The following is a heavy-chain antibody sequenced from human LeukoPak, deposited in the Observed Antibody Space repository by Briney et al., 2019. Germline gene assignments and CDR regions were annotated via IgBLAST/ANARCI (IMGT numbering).Heavy chain of an antibody. CDR3: ATLGCSSTSCYNDC. CDR1: GFTFSSYA. J-gene: IGHJ4*02. D-gene: IGHD2-2*02. Sequence: GGSLRLSCAASGFTFSSYAMHWVRQAPGKGLEWVAVISYDGSNKYYADSVKGRFTISRDNSKNTLYLQMNSLRAEDTAVYYCATLGCSSTSCYNDCWGQGTLVTVSS. V-gene: IGHV3-30-3*01. CDR2: ISYDGSNK.